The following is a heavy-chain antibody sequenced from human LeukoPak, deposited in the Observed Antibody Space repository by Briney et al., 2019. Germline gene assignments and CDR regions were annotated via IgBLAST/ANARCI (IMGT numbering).Heavy chain of an antibody. J-gene: IGHJ4*02. CDR1: GGTFSSYA. CDR2: IIPIFGTA. V-gene: IGHV1-69*13. D-gene: IGHD4-23*01. CDR3: AKDRWAQTYYFDY. Sequence: SVKVSCKASGGTFSSYAISWVRQAPGQGLEWMGGIIPIFGTANYAQKFQGRVTITADESTSTAYMELSSLRAEDTAVYYCAKDRWAQTYYFDYWGQGTLVTVSS.